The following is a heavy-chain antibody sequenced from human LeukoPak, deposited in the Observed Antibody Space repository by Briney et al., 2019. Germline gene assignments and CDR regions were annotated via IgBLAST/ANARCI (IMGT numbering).Heavy chain of an antibody. V-gene: IGHV3-21*04. D-gene: IGHD4-17*01. CDR1: GFTFSSYG. Sequence: GGSLRLSCAASGFTFSSYGMSWVRQAPGKGLEWVSAISGSGSTIYYADSVKGRFTISRDNAKNSLYLQMNSLRAEDTAVYYCARDGRLRKFDYWGQGTLVTVSS. J-gene: IGHJ4*02. CDR3: ARDGRLRKFDY. CDR2: ISGSGSTI.